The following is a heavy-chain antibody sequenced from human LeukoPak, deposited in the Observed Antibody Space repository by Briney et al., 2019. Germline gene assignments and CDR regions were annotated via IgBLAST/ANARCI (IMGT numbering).Heavy chain of an antibody. Sequence: PGGSLRLSCAASAFTFRSYAMSWVRQAPGKGLEWVSVISESGDYTQFADSVKGRFTISRDNSKSTLYLQLNSLRAEDTAVYHCAKHGVTSLFYFDFWGRGTLVTVSS. V-gene: IGHV3-23*01. CDR2: ISESGDYT. J-gene: IGHJ2*01. CDR1: AFTFRSYA. CDR3: AKHGVTSLFYFDF. D-gene: IGHD2-21*02.